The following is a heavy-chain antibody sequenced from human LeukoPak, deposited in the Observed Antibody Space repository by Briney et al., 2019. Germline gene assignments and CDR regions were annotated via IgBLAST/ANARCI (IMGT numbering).Heavy chain of an antibody. D-gene: IGHD6-6*01. Sequence: SVKVSCKASGGTFSRYAISWVRQAPGQGLEWMGGIFPIFGTTNYAQKFQGRVTITTDESTSTAYMELSTLRSEDTAVYYCASWSARIGYNWFDPWGQGTLVTVSS. CDR2: IFPIFGTT. CDR3: ASWSARIGYNWFDP. CDR1: GGTFSRYA. J-gene: IGHJ5*02. V-gene: IGHV1-69*05.